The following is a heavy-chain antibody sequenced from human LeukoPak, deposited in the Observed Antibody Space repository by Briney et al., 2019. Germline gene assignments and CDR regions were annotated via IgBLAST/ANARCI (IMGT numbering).Heavy chain of an antibody. D-gene: IGHD6-19*01. CDR2: IYHSGST. V-gene: IGHV4-38-2*02. J-gene: IGHJ2*01. CDR3: ARGSHIAVAGTQWYFDL. Sequence: PSETLSLTCTVSGYSISSGYYWGWIRPPPGKGLEWIGSIYHSGSTYYNPSLKSRVTISVDTSKNQFSLKLSSVTAADTAVYYCARGSHIAVAGTQWYFDLWGRGTLVTVSS. CDR1: GYSISSGYY.